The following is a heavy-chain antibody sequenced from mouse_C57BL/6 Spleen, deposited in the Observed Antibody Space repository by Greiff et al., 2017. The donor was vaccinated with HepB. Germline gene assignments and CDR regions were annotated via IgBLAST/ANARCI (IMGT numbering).Heavy chain of an antibody. CDR1: GFSLTSYG. D-gene: IGHD1-1*01. CDR2: IWSGGST. Sequence: QVQLKQSGPGLVQPSQSLSITCTVSGFSLTSYGVHWVRQSPGKGLEWLGVIWSGGSTDYNAAFISRLSISKDNAKSQVFFKMNSLRADDTDIYYCSRKWGVVARDMDYWGQGTSVTVSS. CDR3: SRKWGVVARDMDY. J-gene: IGHJ4*01. V-gene: IGHV2-2*01.